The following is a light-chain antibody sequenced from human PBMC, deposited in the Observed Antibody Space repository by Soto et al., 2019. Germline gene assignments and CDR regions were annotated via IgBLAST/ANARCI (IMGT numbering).Light chain of an antibody. V-gene: IGKV1-5*03. CDR3: QQYSKEST. Sequence: DVEMTQSPSTLPTSIGDRVTINCRASQNVSNWLAWYQQKPGKAPKLLIYKASSLESGVPSRFSAGGSGTDFTLTINSLQSDDFATYFCQQYSKESTFGQGTKLEIK. J-gene: IGKJ2*01. CDR2: KAS. CDR1: QNVSNW.